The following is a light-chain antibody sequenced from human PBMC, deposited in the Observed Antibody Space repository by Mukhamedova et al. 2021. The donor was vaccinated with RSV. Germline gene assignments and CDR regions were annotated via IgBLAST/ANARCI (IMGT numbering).Light chain of an antibody. CDR3: QQYNDYPLT. CDR2: TTS. Sequence: WYQRRVHGKAPKLLIYTTSTLESGVPSRFSGSGSGTEFTLTISSLQPDDFATYYCQQYNDYPLTFGGGSRVEI. V-gene: IGKV1-5*03. J-gene: IGKJ4*01.